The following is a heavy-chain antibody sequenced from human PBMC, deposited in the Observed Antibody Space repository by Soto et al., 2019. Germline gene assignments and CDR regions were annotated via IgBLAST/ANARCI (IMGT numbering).Heavy chain of an antibody. J-gene: IGHJ4*02. CDR1: GGSISTYY. CDR2: IYYSGTT. D-gene: IGHD3-10*01. CDR3: ARRSFFGDYFDF. V-gene: IGHV4-59*01. Sequence: SETLSLTCTVSGGSISTYYWSWIRQPPGKGLEWIAYIYYSGTTNNNPSLKSRVSVSIDTPKNQFSLKLSSVTSADTAVYYCARRSFFGDYFDFWGPGTLVTVS.